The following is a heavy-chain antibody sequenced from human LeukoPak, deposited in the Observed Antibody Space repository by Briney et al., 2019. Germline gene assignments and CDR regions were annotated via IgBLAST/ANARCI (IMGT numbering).Heavy chain of an antibody. CDR2: IKQDGSEK. J-gene: IGHJ4*02. V-gene: IGHV3-7*01. CDR1: GFTFSSYW. CDR3: ARVQWELRGVGSYFEY. D-gene: IGHD1-26*01. Sequence: PGGSLRLSCVASGFTFSSYWMSWVRQAPGKGLEWVANIKQDGSEKYYVDSVKGRITMPRDNAKNSLYLQMNSLRAEDTAVYYCARVQWELRGVGSYFEYWGQGALVTVSS.